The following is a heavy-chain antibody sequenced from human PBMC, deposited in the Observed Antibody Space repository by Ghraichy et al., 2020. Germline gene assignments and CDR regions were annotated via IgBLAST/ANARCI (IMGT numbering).Heavy chain of an antibody. Sequence: SQTLSLTCTVSGGSIINHYWGWICQPPGKGLEWIGGIYYSGTTYYNPSLKSRVTISVDTSKNQFSLKLSSVTAADTAVYYCARYDFWSGHDYWGQGTLLTVSS. D-gene: IGHD3-3*01. CDR2: IYYSGTT. CDR3: ARYDFWSGHDY. J-gene: IGHJ4*02. CDR1: GGSIINHY. V-gene: IGHV4-39*01.